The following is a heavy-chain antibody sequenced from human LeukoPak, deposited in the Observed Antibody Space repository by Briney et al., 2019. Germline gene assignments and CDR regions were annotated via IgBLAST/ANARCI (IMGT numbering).Heavy chain of an antibody. Sequence: HPGGSLRLSCAASGFTFSSYAMSWVRQAPGKGLEWVSAISGSGGSTYYADSVKGRFTISRDNSKNTLYLQMNSLRAEDTAVYYCAKAKRWELLYYFDYWGQGTLATVSS. J-gene: IGHJ4*02. D-gene: IGHD1-26*01. CDR2: ISGSGGST. CDR1: GFTFSSYA. CDR3: AKAKRWELLYYFDY. V-gene: IGHV3-23*01.